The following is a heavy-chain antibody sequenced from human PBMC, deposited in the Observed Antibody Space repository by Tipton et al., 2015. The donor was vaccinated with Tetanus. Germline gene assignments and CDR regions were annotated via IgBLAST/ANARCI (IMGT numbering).Heavy chain of an antibody. J-gene: IGHJ6*02. CDR2: IYYTGNT. CDR3: VRMQRYGMDV. D-gene: IGHD6-25*01. CDR1: GGSISSYY. V-gene: IGHV4-59*01. Sequence: TLSLTCTVSGGSISSYYWSWIRQPPGKGLEWIGYIYYTGNTNYNPSLKSRVTISVDTSKSQFSLKLTSVTAADTAVYYCVRMQRYGMDVWGQGTTVTVSS.